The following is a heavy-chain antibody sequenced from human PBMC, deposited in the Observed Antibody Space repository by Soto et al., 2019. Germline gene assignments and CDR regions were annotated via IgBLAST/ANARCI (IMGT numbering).Heavy chain of an antibody. CDR2: IYYSGST. V-gene: IGHV4-59*01. Sequence: KASETLSLTCTVSGGCISSYYWSWIRQPPGKGLEWIGYIYYSGSTNYNPSLKSRVTISVDTSKNQFSLKLSSVTAADTAVYYCARGSPAYYGMDVWGQGTTVTVSS. CDR3: ARGSPAYYGMDV. D-gene: IGHD3-10*01. CDR1: GGCISSYY. J-gene: IGHJ6*02.